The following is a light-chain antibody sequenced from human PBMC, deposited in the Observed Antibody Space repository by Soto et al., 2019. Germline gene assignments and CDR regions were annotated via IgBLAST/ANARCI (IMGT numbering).Light chain of an antibody. J-gene: IGKJ5*01. Sequence: EFGLKQSPATLAVCPGDRATLSCRASQSVSGDLAWYHHKPGQAPRLLIYGASTRALDTPARFAGSGAGTEFTLTISSLQSEDFAVYFCQQYNNWPITFGQGTRLEIK. CDR2: GAS. V-gene: IGKV3-15*01. CDR3: QQYNNWPIT. CDR1: QSVSGD.